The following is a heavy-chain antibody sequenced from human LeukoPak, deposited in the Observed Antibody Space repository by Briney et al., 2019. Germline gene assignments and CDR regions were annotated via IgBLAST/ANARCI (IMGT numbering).Heavy chain of an antibody. J-gene: IGHJ4*02. CDR1: GGSISSSSYY. CDR2: IYYSGST. Sequence: SETLSLTCTVSGGSISSSSYYWGWIRQPPGKGLEWIGSIYYSGSTYYNPSLKSRVTISVDTSKNQFSLKLSSVTAADTAVYYCATQTGTTSYFDYWGQGTLVTVSS. D-gene: IGHD1-1*01. CDR3: ATQTGTTSYFDY. V-gene: IGHV4-39*07.